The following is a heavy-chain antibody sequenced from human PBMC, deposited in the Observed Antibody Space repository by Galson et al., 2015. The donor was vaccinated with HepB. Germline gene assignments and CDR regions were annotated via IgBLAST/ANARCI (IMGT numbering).Heavy chain of an antibody. V-gene: IGHV3-33*08. J-gene: IGHJ5*02. D-gene: IGHD4-17*01. CDR1: GFTFSSYG. CDR3: ARGPDYGDYDWFDP. CDR2: IWYDGSNK. Sequence: SLRLSCAASGFTFSSYGMHWVRQAPGKGLEWVAVIWYDGSNKYYADSVKGRFTISRDNSKNTLYLQINSLRAEDTAVYYCARGPDYGDYDWFDPWGQGTLVTVSS.